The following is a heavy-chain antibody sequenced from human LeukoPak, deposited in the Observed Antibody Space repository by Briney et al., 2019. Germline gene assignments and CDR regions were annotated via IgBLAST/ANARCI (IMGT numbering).Heavy chain of an antibody. D-gene: IGHD3-3*01. CDR3: ARGHPLYDFWSGYYYFDY. Sequence: TSETLSLTCTVSGGSISSYYWSWIRQPPGKGLEWIGYIYYSGSTNYNPSLKSRVTISVDTSKDQFSLKLSSVTAADTAVYYCARGHPLYDFWSGYYYFDYWGQGTLVTVSS. CDR2: IYYSGST. V-gene: IGHV4-59*01. CDR1: GGSISSYY. J-gene: IGHJ4*02.